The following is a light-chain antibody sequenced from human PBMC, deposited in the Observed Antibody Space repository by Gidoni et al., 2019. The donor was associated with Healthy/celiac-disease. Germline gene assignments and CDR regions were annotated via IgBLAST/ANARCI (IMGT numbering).Light chain of an antibody. CDR3: QSYDSSLSGFYV. J-gene: IGLJ1*01. CDR1: SSNIGSGSD. Sequence: QSVLTQPPSLSGAPGQEVNISCTGSSSNIGSGSDVHCYQPLPGTAPKLLIYGNSNRPSGVPDRFSGSKSGTSASLAITGLQAEDEADYYCQSYDSSLSGFYVFGTGTKVTVL. V-gene: IGLV1-40*01. CDR2: GNS.